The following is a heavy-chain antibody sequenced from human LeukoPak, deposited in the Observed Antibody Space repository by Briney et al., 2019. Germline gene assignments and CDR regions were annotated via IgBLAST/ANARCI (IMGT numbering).Heavy chain of an antibody. V-gene: IGHV1-46*01. CDR1: GYTFTSYY. CDR3: ATEPPGIAVAIGIFDY. J-gene: IGHJ4*02. Sequence: ASVKVSCKASGYTFTSYYMHWVRQAPGQGLEWMGIINPSGDSTTYAQKFQGRVTMTEDTSTDTAYMELSSLRSEDTAVYYCATEPPGIAVAIGIFDYWGQGTLVTVSS. CDR2: INPSGDST. D-gene: IGHD6-19*01.